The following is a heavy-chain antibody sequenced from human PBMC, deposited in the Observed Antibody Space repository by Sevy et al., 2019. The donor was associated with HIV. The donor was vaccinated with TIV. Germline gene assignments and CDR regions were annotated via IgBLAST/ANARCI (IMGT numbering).Heavy chain of an antibody. D-gene: IGHD2-8*01. CDR3: AREGCTRPHDY. J-gene: IGHJ4*02. CDR1: GFNFNIYS. Sequence: GGSLRLSCAVSGFNFNIYSMSWVRQAPGKVLEWVSTLSFGCGKINYADSVKGRFIISRDDSKNTLYLQMISLRAEDTAVYFCAREGCTRPHDYWGQGTLVTVSS. V-gene: IGHV3-23*01. CDR2: LSFGCGKI.